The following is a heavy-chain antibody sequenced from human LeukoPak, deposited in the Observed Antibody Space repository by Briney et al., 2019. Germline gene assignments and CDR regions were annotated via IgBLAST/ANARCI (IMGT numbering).Heavy chain of an antibody. Sequence: SETLSLTCAVYGGSFSGYYWSWIRQPPGKGLEWIGEINHSGGTNYNPSLKSRVTISVDTSKNQFSLKLSSVTAADAAVYYCARTSSTSPGGGYYFDYWGQGTPVTVSS. CDR1: GGSFSGYY. CDR2: INHSGGT. V-gene: IGHV4-34*01. D-gene: IGHD2-2*01. CDR3: ARTSSTSPGGGYYFDY. J-gene: IGHJ4*02.